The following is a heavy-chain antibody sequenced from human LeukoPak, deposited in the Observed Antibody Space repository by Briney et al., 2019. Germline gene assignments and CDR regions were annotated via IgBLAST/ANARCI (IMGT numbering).Heavy chain of an antibody. J-gene: IGHJ4*02. Sequence: PSETRSLTCAVSGGSISSSNWWSWVRQPPGKGLEWIGEIYHSGSTNYNPSLKSRVTISVDKSKNQFSLKLSSVTAADTAVYYCARLSVAGTIIYFDYWGQGTLVTVSS. CDR3: ARLSVAGTIIYFDY. V-gene: IGHV4-4*02. CDR2: IYHSGST. D-gene: IGHD6-19*01. CDR1: GGSISSSNW.